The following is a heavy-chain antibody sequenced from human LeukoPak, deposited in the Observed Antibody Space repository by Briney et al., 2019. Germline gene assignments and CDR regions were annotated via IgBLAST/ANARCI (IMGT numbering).Heavy chain of an antibody. Sequence: ASETLSLTCAVSGGSISSGGYSWSWIRQPPGKGLGWIGYIYHSGSTYYNPSLKSRVTISADRSKNQFSLKLSSVTAADTAVYYCARGSPPDYGDYVDYWGQGTLVTVSS. CDR2: IYHSGST. D-gene: IGHD4-17*01. J-gene: IGHJ4*02. CDR1: GGSISSGGYS. V-gene: IGHV4-30-2*01. CDR3: ARGSPPDYGDYVDY.